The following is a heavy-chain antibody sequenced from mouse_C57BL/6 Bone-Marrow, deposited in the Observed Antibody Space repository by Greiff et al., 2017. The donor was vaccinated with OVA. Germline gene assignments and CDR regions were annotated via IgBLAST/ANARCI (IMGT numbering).Heavy chain of an antibody. V-gene: IGHV5-4*01. CDR3: ARDPYWDGAY. CDR1: GFTFSSYA. D-gene: IGHD4-1*01. J-gene: IGHJ3*01. Sequence: EVQLVESGGGLVKPGGSLKLSCAASGFTFSSYAMSWVRQTPEKRLEWVATISDGGSYTYYPDNVKGRFTISRDTAKNNLYLHMSHLKSEDTAMYYCARDPYWDGAYWGQGTLVTVSA. CDR2: ISDGGSYT.